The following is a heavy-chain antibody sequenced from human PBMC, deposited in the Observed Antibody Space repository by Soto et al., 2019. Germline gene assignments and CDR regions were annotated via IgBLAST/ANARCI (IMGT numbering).Heavy chain of an antibody. V-gene: IGHV1-2*04. CDR3: ARGARLYCSGGSCYSYYYYGMDV. D-gene: IGHD2-15*01. CDR1: GYTFTGYY. J-gene: IGHJ6*02. Sequence: ASVKVSCKASGYTFTGYYMHWVRQAPGQGLEWMGWINPNSGGTNYAQKFQGWVTMTRDTSISTAYMELGRLRSDDTAVDYCARGARLYCSGGSCYSYYYYGMDVWGQGTTVTVSS. CDR2: INPNSGGT.